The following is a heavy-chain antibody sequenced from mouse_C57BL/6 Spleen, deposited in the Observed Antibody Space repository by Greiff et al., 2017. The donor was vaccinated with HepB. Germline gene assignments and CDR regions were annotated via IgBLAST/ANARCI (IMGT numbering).Heavy chain of an antibody. CDR1: GFSLTSYA. D-gene: IGHD1-1*01. CDR2: IWTGGGT. V-gene: IGHV2-9-1*01. CDR3: ARTASYGSSYQSYFDY. J-gene: IGHJ2*01. Sequence: QVQLQQSGPGLVAPSQSLSITCTVSGFSLTSYAISWVRQPPGKGLEWLGVIWTGGGTNYNSALKSRLSISRDNSKSQVFLKMNSLQTDDTARYYCARTASYGSSYQSYFDYWGQGTTLTVSS.